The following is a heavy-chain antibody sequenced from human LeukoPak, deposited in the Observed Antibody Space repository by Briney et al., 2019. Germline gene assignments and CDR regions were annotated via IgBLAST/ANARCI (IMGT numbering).Heavy chain of an antibody. CDR1: GCTFTSYG. V-gene: IGHV1-18*04. CDR3: AREYCSSTSCTIDY. D-gene: IGHD2-2*01. J-gene: IGHJ4*02. CDR2: ISAYNGNT. Sequence: EASVKVSCKASGCTFTSYGISWVRQAPGQGLEWMGWISAYNGNTNYAQKLQGRVTMTTDTSTSTAYMELRSLRSDDTAVYYCAREYCSSTSCTIDYWGQGTLVTVSS.